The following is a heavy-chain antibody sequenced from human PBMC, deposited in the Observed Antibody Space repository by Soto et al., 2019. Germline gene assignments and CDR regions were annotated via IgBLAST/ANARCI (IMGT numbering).Heavy chain of an antibody. J-gene: IGHJ4*02. CDR2: IVGSGGGT. V-gene: IGHV3-23*01. Sequence: EVQLLESGGGLVQPGGSLRLSCAPSGFTFSSCAMAWVRQAPGKGLEWVSTIVGSGGGTYYTDSVRGRFTISRDNSKSTLYLQMNSLRAEDTAVYYCAKAVYSGFYSHFDYWGQGTLVTVSS. D-gene: IGHD3-22*01. CDR3: AKAVYSGFYSHFDY. CDR1: GFTFSSCA.